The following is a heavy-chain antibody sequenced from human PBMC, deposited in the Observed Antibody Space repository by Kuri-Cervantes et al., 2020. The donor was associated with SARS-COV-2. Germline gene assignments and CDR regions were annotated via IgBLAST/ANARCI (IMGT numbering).Heavy chain of an antibody. V-gene: IGHV4-34*01. D-gene: IGHD2-2*01. CDR2: INHSGGT. Sequence: SQTLSLTCAVFGASLNTYAWSWIRQPPGKGLEWIGEINHSGGTKYKASLKGRVSISVDASKNQISLKLTSATAADAAVYYCARGHICVVPSPFLGLGPHSYYYHMDVWGQGTTVTVSS. CDR3: ARGHICVVPSPFLGLGPHSYYYHMDV. J-gene: IGHJ6*02. CDR1: GASLNTYA.